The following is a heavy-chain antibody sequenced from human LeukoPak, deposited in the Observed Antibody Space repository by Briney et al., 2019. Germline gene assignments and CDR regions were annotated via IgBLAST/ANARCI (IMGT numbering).Heavy chain of an antibody. Sequence: AGGSLRLSCAASGFTFSSYAMSWVRQAPGKGLEWVSAISGSGGSTYYADSVKGRFTISRDNSKNTLYLQMNSLRAEDTAVYYCAKCWYYGDYAEYWGQGTLVTVSS. D-gene: IGHD4-17*01. CDR3: AKCWYYGDYAEY. CDR1: GFTFSSYA. CDR2: ISGSGGST. J-gene: IGHJ4*02. V-gene: IGHV3-23*01.